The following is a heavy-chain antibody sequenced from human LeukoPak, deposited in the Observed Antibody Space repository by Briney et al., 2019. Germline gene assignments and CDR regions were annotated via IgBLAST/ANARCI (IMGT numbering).Heavy chain of an antibody. CDR3: AKEDQEYCSGGSCYGKAFDY. Sequence: GGTLRLSCAASGFTFSSYGMSWVRQAPGKGLEWVSGISGSGGSTYYADSVQGRFTISRDNSKNTLYLQMNSLRAEDTAVYYCAKEDQEYCSGGSCYGKAFDYWGQGTLVTVSS. J-gene: IGHJ4*02. V-gene: IGHV3-23*01. CDR2: ISGSGGST. D-gene: IGHD2-15*01. CDR1: GFTFSSYG.